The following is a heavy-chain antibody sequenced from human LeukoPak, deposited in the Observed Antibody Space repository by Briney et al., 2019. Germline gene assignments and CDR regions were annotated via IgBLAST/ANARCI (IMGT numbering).Heavy chain of an antibody. CDR1: GGSISSGGYS. Sequence: SQTLSLTCAVSGGSISSGGYSWSWIRQPPGKGLEWIGYIYHSGSTYYNPSLKSRVTISVDRSKNQFSLKLSSVTAADTAVYYCARDQAPLDYDSSGYYYPWYFDLWGRGTLVTVSS. CDR2: IYHSGST. D-gene: IGHD3-22*01. CDR3: ARDQAPLDYDSSGYYYPWYFDL. J-gene: IGHJ2*01. V-gene: IGHV4-30-2*01.